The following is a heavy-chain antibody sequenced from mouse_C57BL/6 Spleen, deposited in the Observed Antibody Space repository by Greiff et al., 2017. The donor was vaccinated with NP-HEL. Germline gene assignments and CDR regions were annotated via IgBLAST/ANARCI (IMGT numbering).Heavy chain of an antibody. Sequence: VKLQQPGAELVMPGASVKLSCKASGYTFTSYWMHWVKQRPGQGLEWIGEIDPSDSYTNYNQKFKGKSTLTVDKSSSTAYMQLSSLTSEDSAVYYCARGGSLDYEGFAYWGQGTLVTVSA. CDR2: IDPSDSYT. CDR1: GYTFTSYW. D-gene: IGHD2-4*01. V-gene: IGHV1-69*01. J-gene: IGHJ3*01. CDR3: ARGGSLDYEGFAY.